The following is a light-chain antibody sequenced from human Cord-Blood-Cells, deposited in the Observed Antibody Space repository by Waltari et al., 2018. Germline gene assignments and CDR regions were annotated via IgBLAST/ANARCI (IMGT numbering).Light chain of an antibody. CDR2: EVS. Sequence: QSALTQPASVSGSPGQSITISCTGTSSDVGGYNYVSWYQRHPGKAPKLMIYEVSNRPSGVSNVFPCSKSGNMASLTISGLQAEDEADYYCSSYTSSSTLVVFGGGTKLTVL. V-gene: IGLV2-14*01. CDR3: SSYTSSSTLVV. J-gene: IGLJ2*01. CDR1: SSDVGGYNY.